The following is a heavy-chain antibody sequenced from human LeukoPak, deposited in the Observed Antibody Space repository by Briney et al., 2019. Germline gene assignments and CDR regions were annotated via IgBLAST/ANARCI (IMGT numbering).Heavy chain of an antibody. CDR1: GGSISSGDYY. Sequence: SETLSLTCTVSGGSISSGDYYGSWIRQPPGRVLEWIGYIYYSGSTYYNPSLKSRVTISVDTSKNQFSLKLSSVTAADTAVYYCTRVAGIAAADYWGQGTLVTVSS. D-gene: IGHD6-13*01. J-gene: IGHJ4*02. CDR3: TRVAGIAAADY. V-gene: IGHV4-30-4*01. CDR2: IYYSGST.